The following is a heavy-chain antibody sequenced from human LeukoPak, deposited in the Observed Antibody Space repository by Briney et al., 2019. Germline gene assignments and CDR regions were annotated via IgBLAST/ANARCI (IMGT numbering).Heavy chain of an antibody. CDR2: MNRNSGNT. D-gene: IGHD6-13*01. CDR3: AVAAAATRLGDAFDI. V-gene: IGHV1-8*03. Sequence: GASVNVSFKCSGDTFSSYEFNWVRQATGQGLEGMGGMNRNSGNTGYAQKFQGRVTISRNTSISTAYMELSSLRSEDTAVYYCAVAAAATRLGDAFDIWGQGTVVTVSS. J-gene: IGHJ3*02. CDR1: GDTFSSYE.